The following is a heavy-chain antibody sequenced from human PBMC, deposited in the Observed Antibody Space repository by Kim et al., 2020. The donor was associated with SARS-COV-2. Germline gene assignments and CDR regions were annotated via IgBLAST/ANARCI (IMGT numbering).Heavy chain of an antibody. Sequence: SETLSLTCTVSGGSITSYSYYWGWIRQPPGKGLEWIGSIYYSGSAYSNPSLNSRVTISVDTSKNQFSLKLTSVTAADTAVYYCARNAGGKQWLVLGVRGFYSWGQETLVTVSS. V-gene: IGHV4-39*01. CDR2: IYYSGSA. D-gene: IGHD6-19*01. J-gene: IGHJ5*01. CDR1: GGSITSYSYY. CDR3: ARNAGGKQWLVLGVRGFYS.